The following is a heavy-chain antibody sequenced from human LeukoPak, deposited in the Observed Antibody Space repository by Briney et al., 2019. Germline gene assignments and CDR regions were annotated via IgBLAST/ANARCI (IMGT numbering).Heavy chain of an antibody. CDR2: FYPEDCET. V-gene: IGHV1-24*01. D-gene: IGHD3-22*01. Sequence: ASVKVSCKVSGYTLTELSMHGVRQPPGKGLEGMGGFYPEDCETIYAQKFQGRVTMTEDTSKDTAYMELSSLRSEDTAVYYCATANYYDSSGSGWYFDLWGRGTLVTVSS. CDR3: ATANYYDSSGSGWYFDL. J-gene: IGHJ2*01. CDR1: GYTLTELS.